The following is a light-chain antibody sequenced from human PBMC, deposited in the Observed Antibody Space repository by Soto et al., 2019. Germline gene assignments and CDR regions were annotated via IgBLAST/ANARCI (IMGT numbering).Light chain of an antibody. CDR3: QQYSIYPIT. CDR1: QSISSW. V-gene: IGKV1-5*03. CDR2: KAS. J-gene: IGKJ5*01. Sequence: DIQMTQSPSTLSVSVGDRVTITCRASQSISSWLAWYQQKPGKAPKSLIHKASSLESGVPSRFSGSGSGTEFTLTISSLQPDDFATYYCQQYSIYPITFGQGTRLEIK.